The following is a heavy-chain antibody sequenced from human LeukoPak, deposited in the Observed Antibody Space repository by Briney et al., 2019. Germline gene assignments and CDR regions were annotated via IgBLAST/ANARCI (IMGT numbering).Heavy chain of an antibody. D-gene: IGHD6-13*01. V-gene: IGHV3-9*01. CDR3: AKEIRPRIAAAGYFDY. CDR1: GFTFDDYA. J-gene: IGHJ4*02. Sequence: LRLSCAASGFTFDDYAMHWVRQAPGKGLEWVSGISWNSGSIGYADSVKGRFTISRDNAKNSLYLQMNSLRAEDTALYYCAKEIRPRIAAAGYFDYWGQGTLVTVSS. CDR2: ISWNSGSI.